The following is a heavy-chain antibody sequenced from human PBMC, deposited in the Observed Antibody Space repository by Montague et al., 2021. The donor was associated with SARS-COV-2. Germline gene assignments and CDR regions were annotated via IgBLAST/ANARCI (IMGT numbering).Heavy chain of an antibody. Sequence: TLSLTCTVSGGSISSGGYYWSWIRQHPGKGLEWIGYIYYSGSTYYNPSLKSRVTISVDTSKNQFSLKLSSVTAAGTAVYYCARAAPWSFRDILTGYYYYYGMDVWGQGTTVTVSS. CDR1: GGSISSGGYY. CDR2: IYYSGST. J-gene: IGHJ6*02. V-gene: IGHV4-31*03. D-gene: IGHD3-9*01. CDR3: ARAAPWSFRDILTGYYYYYGMDV.